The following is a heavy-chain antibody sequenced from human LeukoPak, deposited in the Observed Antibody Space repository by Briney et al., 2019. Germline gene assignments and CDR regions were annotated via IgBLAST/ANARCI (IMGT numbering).Heavy chain of an antibody. CDR3: AREYGGATSYGYYY. D-gene: IGHD5-18*01. J-gene: IGHJ4*02. V-gene: IGHV1-69*04. CDR1: GGTFSSYF. Sequence: ASVKVSCKASGGTFSSYFISWVRQAPGQGLEWVGRVIPTLGLANYAQSFQGRVTITADKSTGTAYMELSSLRSEDTAVYYCAREYGGATSYGYYYWGQGTLVSVSS. CDR2: VIPTLGLA.